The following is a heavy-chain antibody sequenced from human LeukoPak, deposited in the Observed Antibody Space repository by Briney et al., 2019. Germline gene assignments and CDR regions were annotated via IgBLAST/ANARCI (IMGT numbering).Heavy chain of an antibody. V-gene: IGHV3-48*03. D-gene: IGHD3-10*02. Sequence: PGGSLRLSCAASGFTLSSYEMNWVRQAPGKGLEWDSYISSSGSTIYYADSVKGRFAISRDNAKNSLYLQMNSLRAEDTAVYYCAELGITMIGGVWGKGTTVTISS. CDR3: AELGITMIGGV. CDR2: ISSSGSTI. CDR1: GFTLSSYE. J-gene: IGHJ6*04.